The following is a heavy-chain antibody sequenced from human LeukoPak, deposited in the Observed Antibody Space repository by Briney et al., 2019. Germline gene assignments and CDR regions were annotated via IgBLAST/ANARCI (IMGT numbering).Heavy chain of an antibody. V-gene: IGHV3-48*04. CDR2: ISSSGSTI. CDR3: AKDIGSGSYYNFDN. CDR1: GFTFSSYS. J-gene: IGHJ4*02. D-gene: IGHD3-10*01. Sequence: GGSLRLSCAASGFTFSSYSMKWVRQAPGKGLGWGLYISSSGSTIYYADSVKGRFIISRDNAKNSLYLQMNSLRAEDTALYYCAKDIGSGSYYNFDNWGQGTLVTVSS.